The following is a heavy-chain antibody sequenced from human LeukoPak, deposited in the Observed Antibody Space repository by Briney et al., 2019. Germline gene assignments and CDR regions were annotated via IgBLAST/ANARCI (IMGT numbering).Heavy chain of an antibody. CDR2: VYYSGST. D-gene: IGHD3-22*01. CDR1: GGSISTFY. J-gene: IGHJ4*02. V-gene: IGHV4-59*01. CDR3: ARVDYDSSSYFDY. Sequence: PSETLSLTCTVSGGSISTFYWSWLRQPPGKQLEWIGYVYYSGSTNYNPSFKTRVTISVDTSKNQFSLKLSSVTPADTAVYYCARVDYDSSSYFDYGGQGTLVTVSS.